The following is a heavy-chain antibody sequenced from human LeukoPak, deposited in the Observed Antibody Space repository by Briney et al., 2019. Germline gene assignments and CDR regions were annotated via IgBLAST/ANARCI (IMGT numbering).Heavy chain of an antibody. CDR2: IYHSGST. D-gene: IGHD3-16*01. CDR3: ATSWGPDTSAFRWGRDGMDV. J-gene: IGHJ6*02. V-gene: IGHV4-4*02. Sequence: SETLSLTCAVSGGSISSSNWWSWVRQPPGKGLEWIGEIYHSGSTNYNPSLKSRVTISVDKSKNQFSLKLSSVTAADTAVYYCATSWGPDTSAFRWGRDGMDVWGQGTTVIVS. CDR1: GGSISSSNW.